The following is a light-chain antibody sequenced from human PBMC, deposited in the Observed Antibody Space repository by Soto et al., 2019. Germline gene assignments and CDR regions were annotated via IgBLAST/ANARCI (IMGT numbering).Light chain of an antibody. CDR1: QSVSSSY. V-gene: IGKV3D-20*01. CDR2: DAS. J-gene: IGKJ4*01. CDR3: QQYGSSPLT. Sequence: EIVLTQSPGTLSLSPGERATLSCRASQSVSSSYLAWYQQKPGLAPRLLIHDASSRATGIPDRFTGSGSGTDFTLTISRLEPEDFAVYYCQQYGSSPLTFGGGTKVDIK.